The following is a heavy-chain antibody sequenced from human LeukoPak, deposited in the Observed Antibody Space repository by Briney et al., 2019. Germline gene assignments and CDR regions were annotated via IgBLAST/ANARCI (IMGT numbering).Heavy chain of an antibody. J-gene: IGHJ4*02. CDR1: GGSISSGSYY. CDR3: ARGRDDFWSGYYTDY. CDR2: IYTSGST. V-gene: IGHV4-61*02. D-gene: IGHD3-3*01. Sequence: SQTLSLTCTVSGGSISSGSYYWSWIRQPAGKGLEWIGRIYTSGSTNYDPSLKSRVTISVDTSKNQFSLKLSSVTAADTAVYYCARGRDDFWSGYYTDYWGQGTLVTVSS.